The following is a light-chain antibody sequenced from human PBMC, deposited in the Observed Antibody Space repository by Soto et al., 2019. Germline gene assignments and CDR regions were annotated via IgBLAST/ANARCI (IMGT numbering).Light chain of an antibody. J-gene: IGKJ2*01. CDR2: SAS. Sequence: EIVLTQSPGTLSLSPGERATLSCRAGQGVTSAFLAWYQQTPGQAPRLLIHSASSRAAAIPDRFSGSGSGTDFTLIISRLEPEDFAVYYCQQHGSSPPTFGQGTKVEIK. CDR3: QQHGSSPPT. CDR1: QGVTSAF. V-gene: IGKV3-20*01.